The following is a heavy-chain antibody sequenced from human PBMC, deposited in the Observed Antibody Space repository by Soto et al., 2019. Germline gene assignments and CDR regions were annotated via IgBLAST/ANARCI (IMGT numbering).Heavy chain of an antibody. J-gene: IGHJ2*01. Sequence: QVQLVQSGAEVKKTGASVKVSCKASGYSFTNFALHWVLQAPGQRLEWVGRINAVNGNTKYSEKFQDRVTIMRDTSANTAYMELTSLRAEDTAVYYCATATTVATGWYFDLWGRGTLVTVSS. CDR3: ATATTVATGWYFDL. V-gene: IGHV1-3*01. D-gene: IGHD4-17*01. CDR1: GYSFTNFA. CDR2: INAVNGNT.